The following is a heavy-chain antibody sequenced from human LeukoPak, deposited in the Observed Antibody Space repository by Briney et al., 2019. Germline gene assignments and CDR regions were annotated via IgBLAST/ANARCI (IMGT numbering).Heavy chain of an antibody. CDR2: FDPEDGET. D-gene: IGHD1-26*01. CDR3: ARDPGGARGFDY. CDR1: GYTLTELS. J-gene: IGHJ4*02. Sequence: ASVKVSCKVSGYTLTELSMHWVRQAPGKGLEWMGGFDPEDGETIYAQKFQGRVTMTEDTSTDTAYMELSSLRSEDTAVYYCARDPGGARGFDYWGQGTLVTVSS. V-gene: IGHV1-24*01.